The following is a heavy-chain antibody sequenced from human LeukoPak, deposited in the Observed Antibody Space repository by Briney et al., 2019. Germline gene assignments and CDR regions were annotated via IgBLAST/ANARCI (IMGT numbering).Heavy chain of an antibody. CDR1: GGSISSHY. CDR3: ARQGKDYYYYYMDV. Sequence: SETLSLTCTVSGGSISSHYWSWIRQPPGKGLEWIGYIYYSGSTNYNPSLKSRVTISVDTSKNQFSLKLSSVTAADTAVYYCARQGKDYYYYYMDVWGKGTTVTVSS. V-gene: IGHV4-59*08. CDR2: IYYSGST. J-gene: IGHJ6*03.